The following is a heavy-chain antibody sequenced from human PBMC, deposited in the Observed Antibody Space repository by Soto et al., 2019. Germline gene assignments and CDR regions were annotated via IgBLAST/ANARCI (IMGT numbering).Heavy chain of an antibody. V-gene: IGHV1-18*01. J-gene: IGHJ4*02. Sequence: QVQLVQSGAEVTKPGASLKVSCKTSGYIFTSYGVNWVRQAPGQGLEWMGWIYVYNGNTNYAQKFQDRLTLTTDTSTSTPYQELRNLRSDDTAVYYCETVTPYPWLVHLDYWGQGTQVTVSS. CDR1: GYIFTSYG. CDR3: ETVTPYPWLVHLDY. CDR2: IYVYNGNT. D-gene: IGHD6-19*01.